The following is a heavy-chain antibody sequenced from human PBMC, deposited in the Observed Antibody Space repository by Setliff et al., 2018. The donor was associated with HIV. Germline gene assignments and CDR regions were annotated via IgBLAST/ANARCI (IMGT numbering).Heavy chain of an antibody. CDR1: GNTLTQLG. J-gene: IGHJ3*02. CDR2: FDSDEGEM. D-gene: IGHD2-8*02. V-gene: IGHV1-24*01. Sequence: ASVKVSCKCSGNTLTQLGMHWVRQAPGKGLEWMGGFDSDEGEMIYAQNFQGRVTMTDDASTDTAYLELSSLRSEDTAVYYCATSYWLSFPSQDAFDIWGQGTVVTV. CDR3: ATSYWLSFPSQDAFDI.